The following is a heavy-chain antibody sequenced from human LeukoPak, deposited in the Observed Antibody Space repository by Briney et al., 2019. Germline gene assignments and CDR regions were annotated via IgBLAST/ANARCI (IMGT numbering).Heavy chain of an antibody. D-gene: IGHD3-22*01. CDR1: GYTFTGYY. Sequence: GASVKVSCKASGYTFTGYYMHWVRQAPGQGGEWMGWINPNSGGTKYAQKFQGRVTITRDTTNNKDYMELSRLKSDDTAVYYCARETGVVVIGGIDYWGQGTLATVSS. CDR3: ARETGVVVIGGIDY. J-gene: IGHJ4*02. CDR2: INPNSGGT. V-gene: IGHV1-2*02.